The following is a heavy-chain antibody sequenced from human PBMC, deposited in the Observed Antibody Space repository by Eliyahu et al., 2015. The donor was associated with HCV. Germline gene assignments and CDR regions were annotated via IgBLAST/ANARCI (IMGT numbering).Heavy chain of an antibody. J-gene: IGHJ4*02. D-gene: IGHD2-2*01. CDR3: ARRYCSSTSCYSEYDFDY. CDR2: IYYSGST. Sequence: QLQLQESGPGLVKPSETLSLTCTVSGGSISSSSYYWGWIRQPPGKGLEWIGGIYYSGSTYYNPSLKSRVTISVDTSKNQFSLKLSSVTAADTAVYYCARRYCSSTSCYSEYDFDYWGQGTLVTVSS. V-gene: IGHV4-39*01. CDR1: GGSISSSSYY.